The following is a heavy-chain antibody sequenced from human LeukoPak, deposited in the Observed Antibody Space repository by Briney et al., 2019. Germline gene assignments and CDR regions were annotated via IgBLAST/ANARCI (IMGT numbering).Heavy chain of an antibody. D-gene: IGHD1-26*01. CDR3: AKTSYTGSYYYYYYCMGV. J-gene: IGHJ6*03. V-gene: IGHV3-23*01. Sequence: PGGSLRLSCAASGFTFSSYTMTWVRQAPGKGLEWVSSISGGAAYTYYADSVKGRFTISRDNSKNTLSLQMSSLRAEDTAVYYCAKTSYTGSYYYYYYCMGVWGKGTTVTVSS. CDR1: GFTFSSYT. CDR2: ISGGAAYT.